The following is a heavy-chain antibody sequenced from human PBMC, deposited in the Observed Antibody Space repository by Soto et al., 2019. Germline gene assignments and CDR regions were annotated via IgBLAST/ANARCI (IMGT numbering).Heavy chain of an antibody. V-gene: IGHV3-23*01. CDR1: GFTFNKYA. Sequence: PGGSLRVSCLAPGFTFNKYALAWVRQARGKGLEWVSAISCSGASTYDADSVRGRFTISRDNSNNTLYLQMNSLRAEDTAVYYCAKTPGVITVITSFDHWGQGTPVTVSS. J-gene: IGHJ4*02. CDR2: ISCSGAST. D-gene: IGHD3-16*01. CDR3: AKTPGVITVITSFDH.